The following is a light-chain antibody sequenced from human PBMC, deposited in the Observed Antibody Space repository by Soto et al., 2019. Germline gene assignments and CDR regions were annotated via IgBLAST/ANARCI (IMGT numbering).Light chain of an antibody. CDR1: SSDVGGYNY. CDR2: EVN. CDR3: SSYGGYNNVV. Sequence: QSALTQPPSASGSPGQSVTISCTGTSSDVGGYNYVSWFQQHPGKAPKLIIHEVNHRPSGVPDRFSGSKSGNTASLTVSGLQAEDEGTYYCSSYGGYNNVVFGTGTKLTVL. J-gene: IGLJ1*01. V-gene: IGLV2-8*01.